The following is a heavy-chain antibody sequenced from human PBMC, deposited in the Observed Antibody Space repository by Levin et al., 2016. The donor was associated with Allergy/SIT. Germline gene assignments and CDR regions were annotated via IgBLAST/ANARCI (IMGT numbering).Heavy chain of an antibody. J-gene: IGHJ6*02. V-gene: IGHV1-69*13. D-gene: IGHD2-15*01. Sequence: SVKVSCKASGGTFSSYAISWVRQAPGQGLEWMGGIIPIFGTANYAQKFQGRVTITADESTSTAYMELSSLRSEDTAVYYCARVYCSGGSCRHLGMDVWGQGTTVTVSS. CDR2: IIPIFGTA. CDR3: ARVYCSGGSCRHLGMDV. CDR1: GGTFSSYA.